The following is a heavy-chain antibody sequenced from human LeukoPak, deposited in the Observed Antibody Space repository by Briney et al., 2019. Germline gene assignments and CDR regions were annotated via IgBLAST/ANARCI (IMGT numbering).Heavy chain of an antibody. Sequence: SETLSLTCTVSGYSISSGYYWGWIRQPPGKGLEWIGTIYHSGSTYYNPSLKSRVTISVDTSKNQFSLRLTSVTAADTAVYYCARVRGYCSSTICYRYYFDYWGQGTLVTVSS. CDR1: GYSISSGYY. CDR2: IYHSGST. D-gene: IGHD2-2*01. V-gene: IGHV4-38-2*02. J-gene: IGHJ4*02. CDR3: ARVRGYCSSTICYRYYFDY.